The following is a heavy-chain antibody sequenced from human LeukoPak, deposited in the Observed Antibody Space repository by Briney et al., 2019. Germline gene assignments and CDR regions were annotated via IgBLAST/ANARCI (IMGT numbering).Heavy chain of an antibody. Sequence: GRSLSLFCAASGFTLGSHSVNWVRQAAGRGLEWVAVIENDGRFTHYAVSVNGRLTISRDNSKSTLQMQMSSLRAEDTALYYCVREANVCDMWGLGTMVTVSS. J-gene: IGHJ3*02. CDR3: VREANVCDM. CDR1: GFTLGSHS. D-gene: IGHD2-8*01. V-gene: IGHV3-30*04. CDR2: IENDGRFT.